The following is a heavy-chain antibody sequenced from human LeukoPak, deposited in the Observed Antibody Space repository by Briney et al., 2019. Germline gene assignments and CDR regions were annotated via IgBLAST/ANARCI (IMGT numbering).Heavy chain of an antibody. CDR2: INHSGST. J-gene: IGHJ4*02. D-gene: IGHD4-23*01. CDR1: GGSFSGYY. CDR3: ARKVVTPEIPFDH. Sequence: SETLSLTCAVYGGSFSGYYWSWIRQPPGKGLEWIGEINHSGSTNYNPSLKSRVTISVDTSKNQFSLKLSSVTAADTAVYYCARKVVTPEIPFDHWGQGTLVTVSS. V-gene: IGHV4-34*01.